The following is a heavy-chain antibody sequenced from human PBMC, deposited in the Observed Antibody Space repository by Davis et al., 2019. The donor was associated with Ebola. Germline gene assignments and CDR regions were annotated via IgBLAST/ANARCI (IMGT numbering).Heavy chain of an antibody. Sequence: GGSLRLSCAASGFTFSSYWMHWVRQAPGKGLEWVSSISSSSSYIYYADSVKGRFTISRDNAKNSLYLQMNSLRDGDTAVYYCARDGAAAGSEGRVYYYGMDVWGQGTTVTVSS. D-gene: IGHD6-13*01. CDR3: ARDGAAAGSEGRVYYYGMDV. CDR1: GFTFSSYW. V-gene: IGHV3-21*01. J-gene: IGHJ6*02. CDR2: ISSSSSYI.